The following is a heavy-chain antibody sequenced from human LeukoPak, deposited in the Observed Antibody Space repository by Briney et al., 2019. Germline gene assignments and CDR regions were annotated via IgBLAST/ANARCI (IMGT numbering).Heavy chain of an antibody. Sequence: ASVQVSCLGSGYVFIGNYIHWVRQAPGQGVEWMGWINPDSGTTKYAQNFQGRVTMTSDTSVSTAYMDLSSLTSDDTAVYYCARATRIFGVVIILFDTWGQGTLVTVSS. CDR2: INPDSGTT. J-gene: IGHJ4*02. CDR1: GYVFIGNY. CDR3: ARATRIFGVVIILFDT. D-gene: IGHD3-3*01. V-gene: IGHV1-2*02.